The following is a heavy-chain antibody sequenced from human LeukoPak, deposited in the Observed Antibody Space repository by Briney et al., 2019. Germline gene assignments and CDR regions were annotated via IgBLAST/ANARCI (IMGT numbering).Heavy chain of an antibody. V-gene: IGHV1-3*01. D-gene: IGHD3-22*01. Sequence: ASVKVSCKASGYTFTSYAMHWVRQAPGQRLEWMGWINAGNGNTKYSQKFQGRVTITRDTSASTAYMELSSLRSEDTAVYYCARGLRDYYDSSGPVDYWGQGTLVTVSS. J-gene: IGHJ4*02. CDR1: GYTFTSYA. CDR3: ARGLRDYYDSSGPVDY. CDR2: INAGNGNT.